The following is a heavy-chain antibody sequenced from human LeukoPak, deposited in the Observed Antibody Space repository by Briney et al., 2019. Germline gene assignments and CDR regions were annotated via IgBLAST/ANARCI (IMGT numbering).Heavy chain of an antibody. J-gene: IGHJ4*02. Sequence: GSLRLSCETAGFTFSSYVMHWVRRTPGKGLEWVSRISHDGIISYADSVKGRFTISRGNAKNTLLLQMNSLRVEDTAVYYCARDFVFKIDYWGRGTLVTVSS. CDR3: ARDFVFKIDY. CDR2: ISHDGII. CDR1: GFTFSSYV. D-gene: IGHD3-3*01. V-gene: IGHV3-74*01.